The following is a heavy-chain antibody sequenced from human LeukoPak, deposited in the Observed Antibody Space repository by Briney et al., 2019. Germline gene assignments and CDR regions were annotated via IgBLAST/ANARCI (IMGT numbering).Heavy chain of an antibody. CDR1: GFTFSRYW. CDR3: ARGRPHGNDY. D-gene: IGHD4-23*01. V-gene: IGHV3-74*01. Sequence: GGSLRLSCAASGFTFSRYWINWVRHAPGKGLVWVSGIASDGSSTTYADSVKGRFSISRDNAKNTLYLQMNSLRVEDTAVYYCARGRPHGNDYWGQGTLVTVSS. CDR2: IASDGSST. J-gene: IGHJ4*02.